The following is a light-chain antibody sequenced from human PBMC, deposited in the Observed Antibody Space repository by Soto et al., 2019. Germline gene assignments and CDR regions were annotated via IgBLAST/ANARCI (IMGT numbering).Light chain of an antibody. CDR3: SSYAGSNNVV. J-gene: IGLJ2*01. CDR1: SSDVGGYNY. Sequence: QSALTQPPSASGSPGQSVTISCTGTSSDVGGYNYVSWYQQHPGKAPKLMIYEVSKRPSGVPDRFSGSKSGNTASLTVSGLQAEDEAYYYRSSYAGSNNVVFGGGTKLTVL. CDR2: EVS. V-gene: IGLV2-8*01.